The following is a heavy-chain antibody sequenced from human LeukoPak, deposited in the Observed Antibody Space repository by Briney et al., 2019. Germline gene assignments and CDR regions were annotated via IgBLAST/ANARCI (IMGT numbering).Heavy chain of an antibody. V-gene: IGHV3-23*01. Sequence: GGSLRLPCAASGFTFSSYAMSWLRQAPGKGRGRVSAISGSGGSTYYADSVKGRFTISRDNSKNTLYLQMHSLRAEDTAVYFCAKGQLVLFDYWGQGTLVTVSS. CDR3: AKGQLVLFDY. D-gene: IGHD6-13*01. CDR1: GFTFSSYA. CDR2: ISGSGGST. J-gene: IGHJ4*02.